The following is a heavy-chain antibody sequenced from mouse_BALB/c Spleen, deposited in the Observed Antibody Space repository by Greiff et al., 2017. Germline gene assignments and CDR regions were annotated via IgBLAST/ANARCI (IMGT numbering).Heavy chain of an antibody. J-gene: IGHJ2*01. D-gene: IGHD3-1*01. V-gene: IGHV10-1*02. CDR3: VRHPGYAYFDY. CDR2: IRSKSNNYAT. Sequence: EVQRVESGGGLVQPKGSLKLSCAASGFTFNTYAMNWVRQAPGKGLEWVARIRSKSNNYATYYADSVKDRFTISRDDSQSMLYLQMNNLKTEDTAMYYCVRHPGYAYFDYWGQGTTLTVSS. CDR1: GFTFNTYA.